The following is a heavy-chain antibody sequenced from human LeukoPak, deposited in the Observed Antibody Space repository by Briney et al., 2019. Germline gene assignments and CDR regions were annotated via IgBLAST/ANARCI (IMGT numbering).Heavy chain of an antibody. Sequence: GGSLRLSCTASGFTFSSYWMTWVRLGAGKGLEWVANIKLDGSEKYYVDSVKGRFTISRDDAQNSLYLEMNNLKPEDTAVYFCARISSSRYYFDYWGQGALVTVSS. CDR3: ARISSSRYYFDY. V-gene: IGHV3-7*01. D-gene: IGHD6-13*01. CDR1: GFTFSSYW. J-gene: IGHJ4*02. CDR2: IKLDGSEK.